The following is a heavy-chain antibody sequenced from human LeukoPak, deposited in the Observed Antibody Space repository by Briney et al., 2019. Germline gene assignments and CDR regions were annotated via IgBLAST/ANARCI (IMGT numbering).Heavy chain of an antibody. CDR2: ISTYNANT. CDR1: GYRFTDYG. CDR3: ARVTVGLAAGDF. J-gene: IGHJ4*02. Sequence: ASVKVSCTASGYRFTDYGISWVRQAPGHGLEWMGWISTYNANTNYAQSLQGRVTMTSDTSTSTVYMELRSLRSDDTGVYYCARVTVGLAAGDFWGQGTLVIISS. V-gene: IGHV1-18*01. D-gene: IGHD2-2*01.